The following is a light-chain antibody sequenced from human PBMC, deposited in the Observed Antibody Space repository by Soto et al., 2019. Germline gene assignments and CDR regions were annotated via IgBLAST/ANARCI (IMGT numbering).Light chain of an antibody. CDR2: EVK. J-gene: IGLJ3*02. Sequence: QSVLTQPASVSGSPGQSITISCAGTISDVGYYDYVSWYQQHPGKAPKLIIYEVKNRPSGVSPRFSGSKSGNTASLTISGLQAEDETDYYCSSYTSSGTLVFGGGTKVTVL. CDR1: ISDVGYYDY. V-gene: IGLV2-14*01. CDR3: SSYTSSGTLV.